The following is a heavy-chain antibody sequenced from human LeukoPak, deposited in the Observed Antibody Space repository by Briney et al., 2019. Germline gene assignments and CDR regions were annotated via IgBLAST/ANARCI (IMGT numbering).Heavy chain of an antibody. CDR2: ISGGGEST. CDR3: AKGTTLIVGDYFDQ. Sequence: GRSLRLSCAASGFTFSSYGMHWVRQAPGKGLEWVSGISGGGESTLYADSVTGRFIISRDNSKNTLYLQTSSLRAEDTAIYYCAKGTTLIVGDYFDQWGQGTLVTVSS. D-gene: IGHD3-22*01. CDR1: GFTFSSYG. J-gene: IGHJ4*02. V-gene: IGHV3-23*01.